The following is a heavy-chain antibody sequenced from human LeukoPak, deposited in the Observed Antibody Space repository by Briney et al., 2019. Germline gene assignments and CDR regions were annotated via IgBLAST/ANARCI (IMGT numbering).Heavy chain of an antibody. CDR3: ALEYSSSSYYFDY. CDR2: IIPIFGTA. V-gene: IGHV1-69*05. CDR1: GGTFSSYA. J-gene: IGHJ4*02. Sequence: SVTVSCTASGGTFSSYAFSWVRQAPGQGLEWMGGIIPIFGTANYAQKFQGRVTITTDESTSTAYMELSSLRSEDTAVYYCALEYSSSSYYFDYWGQGTLVTVSS. D-gene: IGHD6-6*01.